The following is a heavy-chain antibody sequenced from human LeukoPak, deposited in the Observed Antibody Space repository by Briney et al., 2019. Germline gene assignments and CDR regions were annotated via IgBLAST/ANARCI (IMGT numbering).Heavy chain of an antibody. J-gene: IGHJ4*02. D-gene: IGHD3-10*01. V-gene: IGHV3-48*03. Sequence: PGGSLRLSCAASGFTFSSYEMNWVRQAPGKGLEWVSYISSSGSTIYYADSVKGRFTISRDNAKNSLYLQMNSLRAEDTAVYYCARARYSYGSGSYYYFDYWGQGTLVTVSS. CDR2: ISSSGSTI. CDR1: GFTFSSYE. CDR3: ARARYSYGSGSYYYFDY.